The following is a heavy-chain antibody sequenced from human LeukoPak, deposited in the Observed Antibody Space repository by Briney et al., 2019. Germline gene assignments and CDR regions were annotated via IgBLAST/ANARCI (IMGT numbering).Heavy chain of an antibody. J-gene: IGHJ4*02. CDR2: INHSGST. CDR1: GGSFSGYY. D-gene: IGHD4-17*01. CDR3: ARGGGDDYGDYVLY. V-gene: IGHV4-34*01. Sequence: SETLSLTCAVYGGSFSGYYWSWIRQPPGKGLEWIGEINHSGSTNYNPSLKSRVTISVDTSKNQFSLKLSSVTAADTAVYYCARGGGDDYGDYVLYWGQGTLVTVSS.